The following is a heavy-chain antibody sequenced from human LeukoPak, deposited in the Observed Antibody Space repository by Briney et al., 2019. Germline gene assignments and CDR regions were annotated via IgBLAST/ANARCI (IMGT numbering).Heavy chain of an antibody. CDR2: IYSGGST. CDR1: GFTVSSNY. CDR3: ARETHYDSSGYYYFDY. J-gene: IGHJ4*02. V-gene: IGHV3-66*02. D-gene: IGHD3-22*01. Sequence: GGSLRLSCAASGFTVSSNYMSWVRQAPGKGLGWVSVIYSGGSTYYADSVKGRFTISRDNSKNTLYLQMNSLRAEDTAVYYCARETHYDSSGYYYFDYWGQGTLVTVSS.